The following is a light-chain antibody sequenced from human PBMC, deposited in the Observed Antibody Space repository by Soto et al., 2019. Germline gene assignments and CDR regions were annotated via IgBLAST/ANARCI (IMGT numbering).Light chain of an antibody. CDR2: DAS. Sequence: EIVLTQYPATLFLSPGERATLSCRASQSVSRYLAWYQQKPGQAPRLLIYDASNRATGIPARFSGSGSGIDFTLTISSLEPEDFAVYYYQQRSNWPPITFGQGTRLEIK. J-gene: IGKJ5*01. CDR1: QSVSRY. V-gene: IGKV3-11*01. CDR3: QQRSNWPPIT.